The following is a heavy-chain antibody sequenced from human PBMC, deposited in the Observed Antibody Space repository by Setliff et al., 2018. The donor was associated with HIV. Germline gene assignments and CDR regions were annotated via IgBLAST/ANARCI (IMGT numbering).Heavy chain of an antibody. Sequence: GGSLRLSCAASGFTFSSYGMHWVRQAPGKGLEWVAVISKDGSNKYYADSVKGRFTISRDNSKDTLYLQMNSLRAGDTAVYYCAKDREYGSGRTEYYYYYGMDVWGQGTTVTVSS. J-gene: IGHJ6*02. CDR3: AKDREYGSGRTEYYYYYGMDV. V-gene: IGHV3-30*18. CDR2: ISKDGSNK. CDR1: GFTFSSYG. D-gene: IGHD3-10*01.